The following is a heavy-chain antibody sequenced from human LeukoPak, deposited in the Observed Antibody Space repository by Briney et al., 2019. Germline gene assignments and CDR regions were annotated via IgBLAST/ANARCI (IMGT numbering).Heavy chain of an antibody. CDR1: GFTFSNYL. V-gene: IGHV3-7*03. Sequence: GGSLRLSCAASGFTFSNYLMSWVRQAPGKGLEWVATIKQDGSEKYYVDSVKGRFTISRDNAKNSLYLQMNSLRAEDTALYYCASTLTYYYDSSGHGAFDIWGQGTMVTVSS. CDR3: ASTLTYYYDSSGHGAFDI. CDR2: IKQDGSEK. J-gene: IGHJ3*02. D-gene: IGHD3-22*01.